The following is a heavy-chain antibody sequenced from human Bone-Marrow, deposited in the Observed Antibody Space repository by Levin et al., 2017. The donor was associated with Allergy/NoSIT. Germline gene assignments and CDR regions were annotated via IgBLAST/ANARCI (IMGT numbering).Heavy chain of an antibody. CDR1: GGSVSSGSYY. J-gene: IGHJ3*02. CDR3: ARSEMAMDTFDI. V-gene: IGHV4-61*01. D-gene: IGHD5-24*01. Sequence: PSETLSLTCNVSGGSVSSGSYYWSWIRLPPGKGLEWIGYIYYSGSTTHNPSLKSRVTISVDTSKNQFSLKINSVTAADTAVYYCARSEMAMDTFDIWGQGTMVTVSS. CDR2: IYYSGST.